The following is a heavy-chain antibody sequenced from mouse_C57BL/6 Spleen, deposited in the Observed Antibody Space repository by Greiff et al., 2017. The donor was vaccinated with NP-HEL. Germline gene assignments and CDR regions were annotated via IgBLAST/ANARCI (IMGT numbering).Heavy chain of an antibody. D-gene: IGHD2-14*01. Sequence: QVQLQQSGPELVKPGASVKISCKASGYTFTGYWMHWVKQRPGQGLEWIGMIHPNSGSTNYNEKFKSKATLTVDKSSSTAYMQLSSLTSEDSAVYYCARCNDRAMEGWGQGTSVTVSS. CDR2: IHPNSGST. V-gene: IGHV1-64*01. J-gene: IGHJ4*01. CDR3: ARCNDRAMEG. CDR1: GYTFTGYW.